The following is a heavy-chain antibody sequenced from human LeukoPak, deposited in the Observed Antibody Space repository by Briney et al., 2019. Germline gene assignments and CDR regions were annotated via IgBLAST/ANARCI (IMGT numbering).Heavy chain of an antibody. V-gene: IGHV3-23*01. CDR1: GFTFSSYA. CDR2: ISGTGSAT. Sequence: GGSLRLSCAASGFTFSSYAMSGVRQAPGKGLEWVSVISGTGSATYYADSVKGRFTISRDNSKNTLYLQMNSLRAEDTAVYYCARDNGGNEDYWGQGTLVTVSS. CDR3: ARDNGGNEDY. J-gene: IGHJ4*02. D-gene: IGHD4-23*01.